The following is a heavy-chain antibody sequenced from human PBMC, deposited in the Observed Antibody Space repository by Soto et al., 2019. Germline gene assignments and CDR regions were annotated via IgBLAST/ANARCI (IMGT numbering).Heavy chain of an antibody. CDR2: INSDGSST. Sequence: EVQLVESGGGLVQPGGSLRLSCAASGFTFSSYWMHWVRQAPGKGLVWVSRINSDGSSTSYADSVKGRFTISRDNAKNTLYRQMNSLRAEDTAVYYCARVSGFSSWYYFDYWGQGTLVTVSS. J-gene: IGHJ4*02. CDR1: GFTFSSYW. V-gene: IGHV3-74*01. CDR3: ARVSGFSSWYYFDY. D-gene: IGHD6-13*01.